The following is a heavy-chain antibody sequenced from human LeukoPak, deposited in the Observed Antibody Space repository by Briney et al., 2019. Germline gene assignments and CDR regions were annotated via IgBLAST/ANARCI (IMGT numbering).Heavy chain of an antibody. D-gene: IGHD6-19*01. J-gene: IGHJ4*02. V-gene: IGHV3-7*01. CDR1: GFTFSSYW. CDR2: IRGDGSER. Sequence: PGGSLRLSCAASGFTFSSYWMTWVRQAPGKGLEWVANIRGDGSERFYVGYLKGRFTISRDNAKNSLYLQMNSLRVDDTAVYYCVREGPPQGRPRSVWYPFDYGGQGILVNVSS. CDR3: VREGPPQGRPRSVWYPFDY.